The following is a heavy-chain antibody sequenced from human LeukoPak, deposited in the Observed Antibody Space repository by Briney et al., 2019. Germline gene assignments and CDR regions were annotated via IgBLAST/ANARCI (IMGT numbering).Heavy chain of an antibody. V-gene: IGHV1-2*02. D-gene: IGHD6-19*01. J-gene: IGHJ5*02. CDR3: ARDRVSGWAYNWFDP. CDR2: INPNSGGT. Sequence: GASVKVSCKASGYTFTGYYMHWVRQAPGQGLEWMGWINPNSGGTNYAQKFQGRVTMTRDTSISTAYMELSRLRSDDTAVYYCARDRVSGWAYNWFDPWGQGTLVTVSS. CDR1: GYTFTGYY.